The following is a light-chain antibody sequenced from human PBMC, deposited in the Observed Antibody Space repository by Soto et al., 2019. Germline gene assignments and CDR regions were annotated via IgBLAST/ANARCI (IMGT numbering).Light chain of an antibody. Sequence: ERVMTHSPATLSVSPGERATFSCRASQSVSSNLAWYQQKPGQAPRLLIYGASTRATGIPARFSGSGSGTEFTLTISSLQSEDFAVYYCQQYNNWPRTFGQGTKVDIK. CDR1: QSVSSN. CDR3: QQYNNWPRT. J-gene: IGKJ1*01. V-gene: IGKV3-15*01. CDR2: GAS.